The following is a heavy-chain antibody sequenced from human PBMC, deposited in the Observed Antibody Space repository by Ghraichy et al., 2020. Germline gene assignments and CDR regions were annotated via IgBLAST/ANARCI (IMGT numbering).Heavy chain of an antibody. V-gene: IGHV3-11*06. Sequence: GSLRLSCAASGFTFSDYYMTWIRQAPGKGLEWVSYIISGGSYTNYADSVKGRFTISRDDAKNSLYLQMNSLRDEDTGVYFCAREIAPSGIRKRAFDLWGQGTRLTVSS. CDR3: AREIAPSGIRKRAFDL. D-gene: IGHD3-3*01. J-gene: IGHJ4*02. CDR2: IISGGSYT. CDR1: GFTFSDYY.